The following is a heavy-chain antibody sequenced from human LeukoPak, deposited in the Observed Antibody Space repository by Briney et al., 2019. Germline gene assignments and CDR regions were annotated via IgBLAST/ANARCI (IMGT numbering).Heavy chain of an antibody. CDR3: ARAGIAAAAEIFDY. D-gene: IGHD6-13*01. CDR2: IYTSGST. J-gene: IGHJ4*02. V-gene: IGHV4-4*07. CDR1: GGSISSYY. Sequence: PSETLSLTCTVSGGSISSYYWSWIRQPAGKGLEWIGRIYTSGSTNYNPSLKSRVTMSVDTSKNQFSLKLSSVTAADTAVYYCARAGIAAAAEIFDYWGQGTLVTVSS.